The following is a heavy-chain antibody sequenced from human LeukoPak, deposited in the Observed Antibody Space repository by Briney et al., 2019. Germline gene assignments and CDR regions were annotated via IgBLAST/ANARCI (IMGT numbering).Heavy chain of an antibody. CDR2: ISWNSGSI. CDR3: AKGPGKWLLLSHFDY. J-gene: IGHJ4*02. D-gene: IGHD3-3*01. V-gene: IGHV3-9*01. CDR1: GFTFDDYA. Sequence: GGSLRLSCAASGFTFDDYAMHWVRQAPGKGLEWVSGISWNSGSIGYADSVKGRFTISRDNAKNSLYLQMNSLRAEDTALYYCAKGPGKWLLLSHFDYWGQGTLVTVSS.